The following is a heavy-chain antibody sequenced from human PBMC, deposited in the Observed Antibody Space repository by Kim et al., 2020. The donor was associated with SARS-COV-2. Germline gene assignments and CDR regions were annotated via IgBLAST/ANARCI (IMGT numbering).Heavy chain of an antibody. CDR2: TYYRSKWYY. D-gene: IGHD2-8*02. Sequence: SQTLSLTCVISGDSVSSDTAVWNWVRQSPSRGLEWLGRTYYRSKWYYNYTASVESRIIINPDTSKNQFSLQLNSVTPEDTAMYYCAKGQYFTGLTDWGPGTLVTVSS. CDR3: AKGQYFTGLTD. CDR1: GDSVSSDTAV. J-gene: IGHJ4*02. V-gene: IGHV6-1*01.